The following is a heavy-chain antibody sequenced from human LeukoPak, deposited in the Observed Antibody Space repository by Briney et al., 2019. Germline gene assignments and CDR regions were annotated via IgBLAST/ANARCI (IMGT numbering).Heavy chain of an antibody. D-gene: IGHD3-22*01. CDR3: ARGGDYYDYYFGMDV. CDR2: IYTSGST. V-gene: IGHV4-4*07. Sequence: SETLSLTCTVSGGSIRSYYWSWIRQPAGKGLEWIGRIYTSGSTNCNPSLKSRVTMSVDTSKNQFSPKLSSVTAADTAVYYCARGGDYYDYYFGMDVWGQGTTVTVSS. J-gene: IGHJ6*02. CDR1: GGSIRSYY.